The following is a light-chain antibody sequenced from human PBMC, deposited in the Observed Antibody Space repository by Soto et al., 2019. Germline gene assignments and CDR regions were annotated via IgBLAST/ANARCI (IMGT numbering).Light chain of an antibody. V-gene: IGLV2-8*01. J-gene: IGLJ3*02. CDR1: SSDVGGYNY. CDR2: EVS. Sequence: QSALTQPPSASGSPGQSATISYTGTSSDVGGYNYVSWYQQHPGKAPKLMISEVSKRPSGVPDRFSGSKSGNTASLTVSGLQAEDEADYYCSSYAGSNNWVFGGGTKLTVL. CDR3: SSYAGSNNWV.